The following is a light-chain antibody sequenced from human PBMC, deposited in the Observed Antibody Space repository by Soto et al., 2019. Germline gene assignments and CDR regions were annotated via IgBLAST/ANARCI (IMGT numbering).Light chain of an antibody. J-gene: IGKJ3*01. CDR2: AAS. V-gene: IGKV1-27*01. CDR3: QKCNSAPFT. CDR1: QGTYNY. Sequence: DTQMTQSPSSLSASVGDRVTITCRASQGTYNYLAWYQQKPGKVPKILIYAASSLVSGVRSRFSGSGSGTDFTLTISSLQTEDVATYYCQKCNSAPFTFGPGTKVDIK.